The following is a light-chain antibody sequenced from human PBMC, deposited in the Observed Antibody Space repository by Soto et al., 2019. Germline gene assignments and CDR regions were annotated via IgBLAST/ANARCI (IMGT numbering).Light chain of an antibody. CDR2: YDS. Sequence: SYELTQPPSVSVAPGETARITCGGKNIGSKSVHWYQQKTRQAPVLVIYYDSDRPSGIPERFSGSNSGNTATLTVSRVEAGDEADYYCHVWDTTNDHPLFGGGTKLTVL. CDR3: HVWDTTNDHPL. CDR1: NIGSKS. V-gene: IGLV3-21*04. J-gene: IGLJ2*01.